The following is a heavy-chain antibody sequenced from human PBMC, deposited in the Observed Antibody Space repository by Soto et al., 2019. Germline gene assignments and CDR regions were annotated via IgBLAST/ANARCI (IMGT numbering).Heavy chain of an antibody. CDR2: ISYDGSNK. Sequence: QVQLVESGGGVVQPGRSLRLSCAASGFTFSSYGMHWVRQAPGKGLEWVAVISYDGSNKYYADSVKGRFTISRDNSKNTLYLQMDSLRAEDTAVYYSAKGPAIVLVPAAMNYYYGMDVLGQGTTVTVSS. CDR3: AKGPAIVLVPAAMNYYYGMDV. D-gene: IGHD2-2*01. V-gene: IGHV3-30*18. J-gene: IGHJ6*02. CDR1: GFTFSSYG.